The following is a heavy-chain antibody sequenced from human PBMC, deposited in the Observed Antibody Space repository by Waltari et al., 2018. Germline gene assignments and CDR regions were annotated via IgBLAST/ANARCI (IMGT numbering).Heavy chain of an antibody. CDR2: IYYSGST. J-gene: IGHJ4*02. D-gene: IGHD3-22*01. CDR3: ARVFHGSGYLLFFDY. Sequence: QVQLQESGPGLVKPSETLSLTCTVSGGSISSYYWSWIRQPPGKGLEWIGYIYYSGSTNYNPSLKSRVTISVDTSKNQFSLKLSSVTAADTAVYYCARVFHGSGYLLFFDYWGQGTLVTVSS. CDR1: GGSISSYY. V-gene: IGHV4-59*12.